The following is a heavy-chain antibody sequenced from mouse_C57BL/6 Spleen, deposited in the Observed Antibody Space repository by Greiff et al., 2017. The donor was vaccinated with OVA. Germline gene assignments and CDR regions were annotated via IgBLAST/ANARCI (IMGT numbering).Heavy chain of an antibody. V-gene: IGHV1-15*01. J-gene: IGHJ3*01. CDR2: IDPETGGT. D-gene: IGHD3-2*02. CDR3: TGSGLERFAY. CDR1: GYTFTDYE. Sequence: VQLQQSGAELVRPGASVTLSCKASGYTFTDYEMHWVKQTPVHGLEWIGAIDPETGGTAYNQKFKGKATLTADKSSSTAYMELRSLTSEDSAVYYCTGSGLERFAYWGQGTLVTVSA.